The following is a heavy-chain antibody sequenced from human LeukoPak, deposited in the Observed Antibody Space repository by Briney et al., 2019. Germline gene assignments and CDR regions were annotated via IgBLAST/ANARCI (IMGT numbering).Heavy chain of an antibody. V-gene: IGHV4-4*07. Sequence: SETLSLICTVSGGSISTYYWSWIRQPAGKGPEWIGRINSNGNTNYNPSLKSRVSMSVDTPKNHFSLNVSSVTAADTAVYYCARDRLGFRVDVWGEGTTVTVSS. CDR1: GGSISTYY. D-gene: IGHD3-10*01. CDR2: INSNGNT. J-gene: IGHJ6*04. CDR3: ARDRLGFRVDV.